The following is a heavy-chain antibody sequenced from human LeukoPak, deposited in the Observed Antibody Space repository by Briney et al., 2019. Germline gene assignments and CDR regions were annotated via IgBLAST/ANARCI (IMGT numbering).Heavy chain of an antibody. CDR3: ATYDWEYEADY. CDR1: GFTFSNYW. J-gene: IGHJ4*02. V-gene: IGHV3-74*01. Sequence: GGSLRLSCAASGFTFSNYWIYWVRQVPGKGLVWVSRISPDGKDTSHADSVKGRFTISRDNAKNTLYLQMNSLRAEDTAVYYCATYDWEYEADYWGQGTLVTVSS. CDR2: ISPDGKDT. D-gene: IGHD3-9*01.